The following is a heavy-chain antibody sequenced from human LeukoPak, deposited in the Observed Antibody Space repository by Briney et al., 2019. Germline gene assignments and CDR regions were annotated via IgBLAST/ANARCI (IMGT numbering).Heavy chain of an antibody. V-gene: IGHV3-23*01. CDR1: GFTFGNHA. CDR2: ISGSGRNI. J-gene: IGHJ4*02. D-gene: IGHD4-23*01. CDR3: AKDQSSHGGNGFDY. Sequence: GGSLRLSCAASGFTFGNHAMSWVRQPPGEGLEWVSIISGSGRNIYYANSVKGRFTISRDNSKNTLNLQMNSLRAEDTAVYFCAKDQSSHGGNGFDYWGRGTLVAVSS.